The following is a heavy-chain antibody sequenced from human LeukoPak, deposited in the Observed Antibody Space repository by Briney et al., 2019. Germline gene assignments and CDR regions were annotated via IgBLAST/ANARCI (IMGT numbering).Heavy chain of an antibody. D-gene: IGHD4-11*01. CDR3: AKDNSNYYYYYYYMDV. V-gene: IGHV3-23*01. CDR1: GFTFSSYV. J-gene: IGHJ6*03. Sequence: GGSLRLSCAASGFTFSSYVMSWVRQAPGKGLEWVSAISGSGGSTYYADSVKGRFTISRDNSKNTLYLQMNSLRAEDTAVYYCAKDNSNYYYYYYYMDVWGKGTTVTVSS. CDR2: ISGSGGST.